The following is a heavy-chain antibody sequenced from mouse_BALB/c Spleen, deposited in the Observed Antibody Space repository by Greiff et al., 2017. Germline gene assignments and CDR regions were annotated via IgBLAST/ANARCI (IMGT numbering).Heavy chain of an antibody. CDR2: ISSGSSTI. Sequence: EVKLVESGGGLVQPGGSRKLSCAASGFTFSSFGMHWVRQAPEKGLEWVAYISSGSSTIYCADTVKGRFTISRDNPKNTLFLQMTSLRSEDTAMYYCARSNHYYAMDYWGQGTSVTVSS. CDR1: GFTFSSFG. V-gene: IGHV5-17*02. J-gene: IGHJ4*01. CDR3: ARSNHYYAMDY.